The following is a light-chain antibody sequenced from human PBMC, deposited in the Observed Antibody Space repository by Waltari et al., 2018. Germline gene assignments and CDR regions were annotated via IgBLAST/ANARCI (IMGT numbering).Light chain of an antibody. Sequence: SYELTQPPSVSVSPGHTARLTCSGDALPKKYAYWYQQKSGQAPVLVIYEDSKRPSGIPERFSGSSSGTMDTLTISGAQVEDEADYYCYSTDSSGNHRVFGGGTKLTVL. V-gene: IGLV3-10*01. J-gene: IGLJ2*01. CDR2: EDS. CDR1: ALPKKY. CDR3: YSTDSSGNHRV.